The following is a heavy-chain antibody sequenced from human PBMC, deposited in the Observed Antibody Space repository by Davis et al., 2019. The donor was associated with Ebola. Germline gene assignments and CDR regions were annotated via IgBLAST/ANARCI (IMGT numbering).Heavy chain of an antibody. CDR3: ARDLGRYYYDSSGHDDAFDI. J-gene: IGHJ3*02. V-gene: IGHV1-18*01. CDR2: ISAYNGNI. CDR1: GYTFTNYG. Sequence: ASVKVSCKASGYTFTNYGISWVRHAPGQGLEWMGWISAYNGNIKYAQKVQGRVTLTTDTSTSTAYMELRSLRSDDTAVYYCARDLGRYYYDSSGHDDAFDIWGQGTMVTVSS. D-gene: IGHD3-22*01.